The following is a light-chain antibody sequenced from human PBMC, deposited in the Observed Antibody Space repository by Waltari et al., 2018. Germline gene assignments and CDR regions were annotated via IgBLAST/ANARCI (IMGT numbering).Light chain of an antibody. J-gene: IGKJ2*03. CDR3: QHSFETPYS. CDR2: APS. V-gene: IGKV1-39*01. CDR1: ENIGSY. Sequence: DIHMTQSPPSLSASIGDRVTITCRASENIGSYLNWYQQKSGEVPRLLISAPSTMQSGVPPRFSGSRSGTDFTFTISSLQPEDCAVYYCQHSFETPYSFGQGTKVEIK.